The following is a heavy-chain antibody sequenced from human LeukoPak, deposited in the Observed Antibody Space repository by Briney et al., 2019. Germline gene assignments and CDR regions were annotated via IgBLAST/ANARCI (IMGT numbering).Heavy chain of an antibody. CDR1: GFTFSSYG. J-gene: IGHJ4*02. V-gene: IGHV3-30*18. CDR2: ISYDGSNK. CDR3: AKDGEAVVTPWYYFDY. Sequence: GGSLRLSCAASGFTFSSYGMHWVRQAPGKGLEWVAVISYDGSNKYYADSVKGRFTTSRDNCKNTLYLQMNSLRAEGTAVYYCAKDGEAVVTPWYYFDYWGQGTLVTVSS. D-gene: IGHD4-23*01.